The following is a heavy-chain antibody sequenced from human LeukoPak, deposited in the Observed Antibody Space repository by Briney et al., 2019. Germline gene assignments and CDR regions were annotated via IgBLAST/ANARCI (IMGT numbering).Heavy chain of an antibody. J-gene: IGHJ4*02. Sequence: GASVKVSCKASGGTFSSYAISWVRQAPGQGLEWMGRIIPILGIANYAQKFQGRVTITADKSTSTAYMELSSLRSEDTAVYYCATVAGISPFDYWGQGTLVTVSS. CDR3: ATVAGISPFDY. CDR2: IIPILGIA. V-gene: IGHV1-69*04. CDR1: GGTFSSYA. D-gene: IGHD6-19*01.